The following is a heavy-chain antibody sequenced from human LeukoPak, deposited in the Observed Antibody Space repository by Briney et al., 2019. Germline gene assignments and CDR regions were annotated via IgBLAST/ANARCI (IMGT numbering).Heavy chain of an antibody. CDR1: GGSISSYY. Sequence: PSETLSLTCTVSGGSISSYYWSWIRQPAGKGLEWIGRMHSSGSTNYHPSIKSRVTMSLDTSKNQFSLKVDSVTAADTAMYYCAREAVHYGSGSHDYWGQGTLVAVSS. CDR2: MHSSGST. J-gene: IGHJ4*02. D-gene: IGHD3-10*01. V-gene: IGHV4-4*07. CDR3: AREAVHYGSGSHDY.